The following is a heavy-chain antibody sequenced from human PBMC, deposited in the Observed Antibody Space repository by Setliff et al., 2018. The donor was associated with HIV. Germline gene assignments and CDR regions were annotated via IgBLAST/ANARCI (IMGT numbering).Heavy chain of an antibody. V-gene: IGHV3-7*01. J-gene: IGHJ4*02. Sequence: GGSLRLSCIASGFSLNNYYMTRVRQAPGKGLEWVGNIKSDGTEKNYADSVRGRFTISRDNTKNSLYLQMDGLRVEDTAVHYCARLRINDFWGQGTPVTVSS. CDR1: GFSLNNYY. CDR3: ARLRINDF. CDR2: IKSDGTEK.